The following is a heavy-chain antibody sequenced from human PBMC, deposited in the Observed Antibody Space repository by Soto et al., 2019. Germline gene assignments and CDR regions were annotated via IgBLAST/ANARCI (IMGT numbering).Heavy chain of an antibody. D-gene: IGHD2-15*01. CDR2: IIPIFGTA. J-gene: IGHJ6*02. CDR1: GGTFSSYA. CDR3: ARVVVVAATHYYYYGMDV. Sequence: QVQLVQSGAEVKKPGSSVKVSCKASGGTFSSYAISWVRQAPGQGLEWMGGIIPIFGTANYAQKFQGRVMITADKSTSTAYMELSSLRSEDTAVYYCARVVVVAATHYYYYGMDVWGQGTTVTVSS. V-gene: IGHV1-69*06.